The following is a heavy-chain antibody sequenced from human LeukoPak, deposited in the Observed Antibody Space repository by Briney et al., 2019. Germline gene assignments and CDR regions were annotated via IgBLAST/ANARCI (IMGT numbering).Heavy chain of an antibody. CDR3: ARDRTATVGEVFDY. J-gene: IGHJ4*02. D-gene: IGHD3-16*01. CDR1: GFTFSSYS. CDR2: ISSSSSYI. V-gene: IGHV3-21*01. Sequence: GGSLRLSCAASGFTFSSYSMNWVRQAPGKGLEWVASISSSSSYIYYADSVKGRFTISRDNSKNTLYLQMNSLRAEDTAVYYCARDRTATVGEVFDYWGQGTLVTVSS.